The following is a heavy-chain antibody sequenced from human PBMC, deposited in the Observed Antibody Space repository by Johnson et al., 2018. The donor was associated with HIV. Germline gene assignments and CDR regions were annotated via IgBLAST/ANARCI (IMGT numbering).Heavy chain of an antibody. Sequence: MQLVESGGGLVQPGGSLTLPCVASGYSFSHYWMSWVRQAPGKGLEWVVVISSDGNNKYYADSVKGRFIISRDKSKNMVYLQMNSLRAEDTAVYYCAKVGFSVTMIVGRRGRSNAFDIWGQGTVVTVSS. V-gene: IGHV3-30*18. CDR2: ISSDGNNK. CDR1: GYSFSHYW. CDR3: AKVGFSVTMIVGRRGRSNAFDI. D-gene: IGHD3-22*01. J-gene: IGHJ3*02.